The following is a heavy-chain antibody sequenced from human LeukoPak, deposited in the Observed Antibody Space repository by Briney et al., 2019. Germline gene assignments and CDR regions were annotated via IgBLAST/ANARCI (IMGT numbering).Heavy chain of an antibody. D-gene: IGHD3-10*01. CDR2: MNPSGGST. Sequence: ASVKVSCKASGYTFTSYDMHWVRQAPGQGLEWMGIMNPSGGSTGHAQKCQGRVTMTRDTSTSTVYMGLSSRRSEDTAVYYCARDLGGSGSYYYYYMDVWGKGTTVTISS. J-gene: IGHJ6*03. V-gene: IGHV1-46*01. CDR1: GYTFTSYD. CDR3: ARDLGGSGSYYYYYMDV.